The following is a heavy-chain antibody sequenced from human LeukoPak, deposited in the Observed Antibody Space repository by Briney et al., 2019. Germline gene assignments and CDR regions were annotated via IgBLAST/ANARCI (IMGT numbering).Heavy chain of an antibody. CDR3: AREPSTGVSDGKFSSDYYFDS. D-gene: IGHD6-13*01. V-gene: IGHV1-3*01. J-gene: IGHJ4*02. CDR2: INAGNGNT. Sequence: GASVKVSCKASGYTFNNYAIHWVRQAPGQRLEWMGWINAGNGNTKNSQKFQGRVTITRDTSASTAYMELSSLRSEDTAVYYCAREPSTGVSDGKFSSDYYFDSWGRGTLVTVSS. CDR1: GYTFNNYA.